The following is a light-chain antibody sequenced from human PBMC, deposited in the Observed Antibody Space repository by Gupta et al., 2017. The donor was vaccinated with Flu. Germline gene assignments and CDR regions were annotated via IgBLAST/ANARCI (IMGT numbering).Light chain of an antibody. Sequence: VTPGEPASISCRSSQSLLHSNGYNYLDWYLQKPGQSPQLLIYLGSTRASGVPDRFSGSGSGTDFTLKISRVEAEDVGVYYCMQALQTPFTFGPGTKVDIK. CDR1: QSLLHSNGYNY. CDR2: LGS. J-gene: IGKJ3*01. CDR3: MQALQTPFT. V-gene: IGKV2-28*01.